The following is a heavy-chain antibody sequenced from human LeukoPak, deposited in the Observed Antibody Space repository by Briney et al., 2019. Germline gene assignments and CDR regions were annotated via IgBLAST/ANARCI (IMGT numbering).Heavy chain of an antibody. Sequence: SETLSLTCAVYGGFFSGYYWSWIRQPPGKGLEWIGEINHSGSTNYNPSLKSRVTISVDTSKNQFSLKLSSVTAADTAVYYCARGKRSSTVLSKGVYWYFDLWGRGTLVTVSS. D-gene: IGHD2-2*01. CDR2: INHSGST. CDR3: ARGKRSSTVLSKGVYWYFDL. V-gene: IGHV4-34*01. CDR1: GGFFSGYY. J-gene: IGHJ2*01.